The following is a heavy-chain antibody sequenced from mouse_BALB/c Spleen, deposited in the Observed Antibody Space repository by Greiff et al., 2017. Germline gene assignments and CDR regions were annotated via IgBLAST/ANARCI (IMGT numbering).Heavy chain of an antibody. Sequence: VQLKESGPGLVKPSQSLSLTCTVTGYSITSDYAWYWIRQSPGNKLEWMGYIGYSGSTNYNPSLKRRISITRDTSKNQFFLQLNSVTTEDTATYYCASAGYHAWFAYWGQGTLVTVSA. CDR3: ASAGYHAWFAY. CDR2: IGYSGST. D-gene: IGHD3-1*01. CDR1: GYSITSDYA. V-gene: IGHV3-2*02. J-gene: IGHJ3*01.